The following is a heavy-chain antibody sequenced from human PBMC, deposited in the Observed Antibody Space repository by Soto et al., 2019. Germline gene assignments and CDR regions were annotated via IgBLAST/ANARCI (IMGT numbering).Heavy chain of an antibody. J-gene: IGHJ5*02. Sequence: ASVKVSCKASGYTFTSYYMHLLRQAPGQGLEWMGIINPSGGSTSYAQKFQGRVTMTRDTSTSTVYMELSSLRSEDTAVYYCARGITIFGVVIYNWFDPWGQGTLVTVSS. V-gene: IGHV1-46*03. CDR2: INPSGGST. D-gene: IGHD3-3*01. CDR1: GYTFTSYY. CDR3: ARGITIFGVVIYNWFDP.